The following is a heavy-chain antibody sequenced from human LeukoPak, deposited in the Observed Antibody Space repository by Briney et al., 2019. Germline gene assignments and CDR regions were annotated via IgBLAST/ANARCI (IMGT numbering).Heavy chain of an antibody. CDR3: ARALRTGQGDYVPVL. Sequence: GESLQISCQASGYKFTNYWIGWVRQMPGKGGGWMTIIYPGDSATRYTPSFQGQVTISADKSIGTMYLQWSSLNASDTAMYYCARALRTGQGDYVPVLWGQGTLVIVSS. D-gene: IGHD4-17*01. CDR2: IYPGDSAT. J-gene: IGHJ4*02. V-gene: IGHV5-51*01. CDR1: GYKFTNYW.